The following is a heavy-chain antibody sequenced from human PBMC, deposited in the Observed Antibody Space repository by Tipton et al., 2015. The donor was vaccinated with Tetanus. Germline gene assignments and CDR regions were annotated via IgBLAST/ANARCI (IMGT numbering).Heavy chain of an antibody. Sequence: TLSLTCTVSGDSISSGTYYWSWIRQHPGKGLEWIGYIYYSGSTYYNPSLKSRVTISVDTSKNQFSLKPSSVTAADTAVYYCARLIVGATTSEYFQHWGQGTLVTVSS. J-gene: IGHJ1*01. V-gene: IGHV4-30-4*08. D-gene: IGHD1-26*01. CDR1: GDSISSGTYY. CDR2: IYYSGST. CDR3: ARLIVGATTSEYFQH.